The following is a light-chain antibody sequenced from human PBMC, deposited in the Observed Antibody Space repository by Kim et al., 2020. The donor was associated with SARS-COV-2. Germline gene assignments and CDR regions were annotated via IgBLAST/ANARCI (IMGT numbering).Light chain of an antibody. V-gene: IGLV6-57*03. Sequence: KMVTISCTRSRGSIDDNYVQWYQQRPGGVPTVVIYEDDQRPSGVSDRFSGSIDNSSNSASLTISGLRTEDEADYYCQSYNRDNVLFGGGTQLTVL. CDR1: RGSIDDNY. J-gene: IGLJ2*01. CDR3: QSYNRDNVL. CDR2: EDD.